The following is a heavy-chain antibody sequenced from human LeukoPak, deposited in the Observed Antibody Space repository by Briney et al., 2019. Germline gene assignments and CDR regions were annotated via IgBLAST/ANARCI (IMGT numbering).Heavy chain of an antibody. CDR3: AGRIAAAGTNFDY. Sequence: SETLSLTCTVSGGSISSGDYYWSWIRQPPGKGLEWIGYIYYSGSTYYNPSLKSRVTISVDTSKNQFSLKLSSVTAADTAVYYCAGRIAAAGTNFDYWGQGTLVTVSS. V-gene: IGHV4-30-4*01. J-gene: IGHJ4*02. D-gene: IGHD6-13*01. CDR2: IYYSGST. CDR1: GGSISSGDYY.